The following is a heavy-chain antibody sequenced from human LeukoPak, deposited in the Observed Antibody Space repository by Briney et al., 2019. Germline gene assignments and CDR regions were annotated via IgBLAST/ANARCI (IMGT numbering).Heavy chain of an antibody. D-gene: IGHD5-12*01. CDR1: GYSISTGYF. V-gene: IGHV4-38-2*02. Sequence: PSETLSLTCTVSGYSISTGYFWAWIRQPPGKGPEWIGSISRGAGTYYSPSLKSRVTMSLDTSKNQFSVNLNSVTAADTAVYYCARDHDVWVAPSFDYWGQGNLVSVSS. CDR3: ARDHDVWVAPSFDY. CDR2: ISRGAGT. J-gene: IGHJ4*02.